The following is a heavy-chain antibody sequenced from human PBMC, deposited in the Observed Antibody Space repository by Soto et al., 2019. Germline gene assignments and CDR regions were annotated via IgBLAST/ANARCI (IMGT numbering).Heavy chain of an antibody. D-gene: IGHD2-15*01. CDR3: AVGPYCSGGSCYSRGYYYYGLDV. V-gene: IGHV3-30*03. J-gene: IGHJ6*02. Sequence: QVQLVESGGGVVQPGRSLRLSCAASGFTFSSYGMHWVRQAPGKGLEWVAVISYDGNNKYYADSVKGRFTISRDNSKNPLYLQMNSLRAEDTAVYYCAVGPYCSGGSCYSRGYYYYGLDVWGQGTTVTVSS. CDR1: GFTFSSYG. CDR2: ISYDGNNK.